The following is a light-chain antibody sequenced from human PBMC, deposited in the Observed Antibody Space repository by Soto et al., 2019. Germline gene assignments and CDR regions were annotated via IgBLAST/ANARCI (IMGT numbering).Light chain of an antibody. CDR3: QHRNNWQWT. Sequence: ETVLTQSPGTLSLSPGERATLSCRASQNLNSNFLAWYQQKPGQAPRLLIYDASNRATGIPPRFSGSGSGTDFTLTISSLEPEDFAVYYCQHRNNWQWTFGQGTKVDIK. V-gene: IGKV3D-20*02. J-gene: IGKJ1*01. CDR1: QNLNSNF. CDR2: DAS.